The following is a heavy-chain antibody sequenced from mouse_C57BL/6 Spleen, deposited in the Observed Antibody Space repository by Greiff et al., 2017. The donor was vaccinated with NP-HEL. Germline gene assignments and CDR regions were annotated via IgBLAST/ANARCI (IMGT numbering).Heavy chain of an antibody. V-gene: IGHV1-80*01. CDR1: GYAFSSYW. J-gene: IGHJ4*01. Sequence: VQLQQSGAELVKPGASVKISCKASGYAFSSYWMNWVKQRPGKGLEWIGQIYPGDGDTNYNGKFKGKATLTADKSSSTANMQLSSLTSEDSSVYFCARGVTTDAIDYLGQGTSVTVSS. CDR2: IYPGDGDT. D-gene: IGHD2-2*01. CDR3: ARGVTTDAIDY.